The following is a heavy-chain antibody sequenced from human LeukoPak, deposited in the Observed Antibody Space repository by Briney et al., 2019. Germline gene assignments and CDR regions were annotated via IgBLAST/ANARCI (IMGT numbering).Heavy chain of an antibody. CDR2: ISGSGGST. J-gene: IGHJ6*02. CDR1: GLSFSTYA. D-gene: IGHD3-3*01. CDR3: AKDLGVSGEINYYYYGLDV. Sequence: PGGSLRLSCAASGLSFSTYAMSWVRQAPGKGLEWVSAISGSGGSTYFADSVKGRFTISRANSKNTLYLQMNSLRAEDTAVYYCAKDLGVSGEINYYYYGLDVWGQGSTVTVSS. V-gene: IGHV3-23*01.